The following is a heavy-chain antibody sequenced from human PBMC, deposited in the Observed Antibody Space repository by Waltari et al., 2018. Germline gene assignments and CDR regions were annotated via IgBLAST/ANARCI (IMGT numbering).Heavy chain of an antibody. D-gene: IGHD2-8*02. V-gene: IGHV4-34*01. J-gene: IGHJ2*01. CDR1: GGSFSGSY. CDR2: INHSGST. CDR3: ARGPLLVYAGYFDL. Sequence: QVQLQQWGAGLLKPSETLSLTCAVYGGSFSGSYWSWIRQPPGKGLEWIGEINHSGSTNYNPSLKSRVTISVDTAKNQFSLKLSSVTAADTAVYYCARGPLLVYAGYFDLWGRGTLVTVSS.